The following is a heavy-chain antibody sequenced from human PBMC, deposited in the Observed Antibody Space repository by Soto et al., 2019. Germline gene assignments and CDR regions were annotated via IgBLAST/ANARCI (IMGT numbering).Heavy chain of an antibody. J-gene: IGHJ1*01. CDR3: AKGVPGIAVAGTGYFQH. V-gene: IGHV3-23*01. D-gene: IGHD6-19*01. Sequence: EVQLLESGGGLVQPGGSLRLSCAASGFTFSSYAMSWVRQAPGKGLEWVSGISGSGDSTYYADSVKGRFTISRDNSKPTLYLEMNSLRAEDTAVYYCAKGVPGIAVAGTGYFQHWRQGTLVTVSS. CDR2: ISGSGDST. CDR1: GFTFSSYA.